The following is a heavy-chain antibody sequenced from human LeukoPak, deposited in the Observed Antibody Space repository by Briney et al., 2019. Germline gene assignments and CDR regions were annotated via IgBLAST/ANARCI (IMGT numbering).Heavy chain of an antibody. D-gene: IGHD3/OR15-3a*01. CDR2: ISPTGTT. Sequence: GSLRLSCVASGFSFRYYSLNWVRQSPGKGLEWVAHISPTGTTHYADSVKRRFTVSRDNVRNSLSLQMRSLRSGDTAVYFCATAPFGTSDYTDVWGRGTTVTVSS. V-gene: IGHV3-69-1*01. J-gene: IGHJ6*03. CDR3: ATAPFGTSDYTDV. CDR1: GFSFRYYS.